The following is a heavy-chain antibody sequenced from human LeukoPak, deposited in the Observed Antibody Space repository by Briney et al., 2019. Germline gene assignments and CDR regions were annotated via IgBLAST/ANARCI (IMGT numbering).Heavy chain of an antibody. Sequence: PSETLSLTCTVSGGSISSSSYYWGWIRQPPGKGLEWIGSIYYSGSTYYNPSLKSRVTISVDTSKNQFSLKLSSVTAADTAVYYCARDTAYYYDSSALTPFDPWGQGTLVTVSS. J-gene: IGHJ5*02. CDR2: IYYSGST. V-gene: IGHV4-39*07. D-gene: IGHD3-22*01. CDR3: ARDTAYYYDSSALTPFDP. CDR1: GGSISSSSYY.